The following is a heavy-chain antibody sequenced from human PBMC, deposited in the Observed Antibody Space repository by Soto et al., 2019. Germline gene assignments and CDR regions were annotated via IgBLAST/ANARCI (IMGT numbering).Heavy chain of an antibody. V-gene: IGHV4-39*01. J-gene: IGHJ4*02. CDR3: ARIRADLDY. CDR1: GCYISSSSYY. CDR2: IYYSGST. Sequence: SETLSLTSTVSGCYISSSSYYWGWIRQPPGKGLEWIGSIYYSGSTYYNPSLKSRVTISVDTSKNQFSLKLSSVTAADTAVYYCARIRADLDYWGQGTLVTVSS.